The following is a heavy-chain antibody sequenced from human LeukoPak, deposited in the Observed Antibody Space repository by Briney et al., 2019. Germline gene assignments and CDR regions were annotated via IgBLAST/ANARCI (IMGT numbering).Heavy chain of an antibody. D-gene: IGHD1-7*01. Sequence: PSETLSLACTVSGGSISSSSYYWGWIRQPPGKGLEWIGSIYYSGSTYYNPSLKSRVTISVDTSKNQFSLKLSSVTAADTAVYYCAIHGNNWNFLYDYEGYYGMDVWGQGTTVTVSS. CDR3: AIHGNNWNFLYDYEGYYGMDV. J-gene: IGHJ6*02. CDR1: GGSISSSSYY. CDR2: IYYSGST. V-gene: IGHV4-39*01.